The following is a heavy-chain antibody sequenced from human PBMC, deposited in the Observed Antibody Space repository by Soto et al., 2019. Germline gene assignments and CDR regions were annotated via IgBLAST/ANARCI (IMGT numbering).Heavy chain of an antibody. CDR2: IYNSGTT. V-gene: IGHV4-59*12. Sequence: SETLSLTCTVSGGSISSYYWSWIRQSPGKGLEWIGFIYNSGTTYYNPSLKSRATISIDTSKNQFSLKLSSVTAADTAVYYCARTYYDFWSGYWRWFDPWGQGTLVTVSS. D-gene: IGHD3-3*01. J-gene: IGHJ5*02. CDR1: GGSISSYY. CDR3: ARTYYDFWSGYWRWFDP.